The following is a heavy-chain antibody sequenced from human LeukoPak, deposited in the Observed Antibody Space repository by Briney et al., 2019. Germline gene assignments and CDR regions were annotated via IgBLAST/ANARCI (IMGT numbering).Heavy chain of an antibody. D-gene: IGHD3-10*01. CDR1: GGSFSGYY. J-gene: IGHJ4*02. V-gene: IGHV4-34*01. Sequence: KPSETLSLTCAVYGGSFSGYYWSGIRQPPGKGLEWIGEINHSGSTNYNPSLKSRVTISVDTSKNQFSLKLSSVTAADTAVYYCARGRPFYGSGSYYLPPKRSEVDYWGQGTLVTVSS. CDR2: INHSGST. CDR3: ARGRPFYGSGSYYLPPKRSEVDY.